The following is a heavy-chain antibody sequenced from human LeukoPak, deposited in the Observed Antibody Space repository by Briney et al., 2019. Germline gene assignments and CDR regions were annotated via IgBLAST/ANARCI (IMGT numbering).Heavy chain of an antibody. J-gene: IGHJ1*01. D-gene: IGHD6-13*01. CDR3: ARAPYSSSLGDFQH. CDR2: IYFSGST. Sequence: KPSEALSLTCTVSGGSISSSNYFWGWIRQPPGKGLEWIGSIYFSGSTYFNPSLKSRVTISVDTSKNQFSLKLSSVTAADTAVFYCARAPYSSSLGDFQHWGQGTLVTVSS. CDR1: GGSISSSNYF. V-gene: IGHV4-39*07.